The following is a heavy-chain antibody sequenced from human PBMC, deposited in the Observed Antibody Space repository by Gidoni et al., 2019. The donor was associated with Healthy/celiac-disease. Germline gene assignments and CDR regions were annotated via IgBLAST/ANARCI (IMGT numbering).Heavy chain of an antibody. CDR1: GFTFSSYA. CDR2: ISYDGSNK. Sequence: QVQLVESGGGVVQPGRSLRLSCAASGFTFSSYAMHWVRQAPGKGLEWVAVISYDGSNKYYADSVKGRFTISRDNSKNTLYLQMNSLRAEDTAVYYCARDWEGGAFDIWGQGTMVTVSS. CDR3: ARDWEGGAFDI. D-gene: IGHD1-26*01. J-gene: IGHJ3*02. V-gene: IGHV3-30-3*01.